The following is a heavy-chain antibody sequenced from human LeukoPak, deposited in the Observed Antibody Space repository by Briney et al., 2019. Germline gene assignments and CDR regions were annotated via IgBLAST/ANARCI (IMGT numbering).Heavy chain of an antibody. CDR3: ARHDGSYYTYNFDY. CDR2: IYYSGST. Sequence: SETLSLTCTVSGGSIRNSNYYWGWIRQPPGKGLEWIGSIYYSGSTNYKPSLRSRVTISIDTSKNQFSLKVSSVTAADTAAYYCARHDGSYYTYNFDYWGQGTLVTVSS. V-gene: IGHV4-39*01. D-gene: IGHD3-22*01. J-gene: IGHJ4*02. CDR1: GGSIRNSNYY.